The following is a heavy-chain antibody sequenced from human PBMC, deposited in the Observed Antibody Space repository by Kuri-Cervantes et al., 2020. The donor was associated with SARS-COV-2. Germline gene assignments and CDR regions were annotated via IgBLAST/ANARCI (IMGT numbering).Heavy chain of an antibody. CDR1: GGSVSSSNW. V-gene: IGHV4-4*02. D-gene: IGHD4-17*01. CDR2: IYHSGST. CDR3: AMLYYGDYGGFDY. Sequence: GSLRLSCAVSGGSVSSSNWWSWVRQPPGKGLEWIGEIYHSGSTNYNPSPKSRVTISVDKSKNQFSLKLSSVTAADTAVYYCAMLYYGDYGGFDYWGQGTLVTVSS. J-gene: IGHJ4*02.